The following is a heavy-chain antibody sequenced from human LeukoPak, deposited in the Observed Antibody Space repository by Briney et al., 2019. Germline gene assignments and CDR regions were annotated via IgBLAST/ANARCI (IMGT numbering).Heavy chain of an antibody. J-gene: IGHJ4*02. CDR3: ARGSFHYCPSF. CDR1: GFTFSRYS. V-gene: IGHV3-48*01. Sequence: PGGTLRLSCVASGFTFSRYSMLWVRQAPGKGLQWLSYISSSGSTIYYADSVKGRFTISRDNANNSLFLQMSSLRVDDTAVYYCARGSFHYCPSFWGQGTLVTVSS. D-gene: IGHD2-15*01. CDR2: ISSSGSTI.